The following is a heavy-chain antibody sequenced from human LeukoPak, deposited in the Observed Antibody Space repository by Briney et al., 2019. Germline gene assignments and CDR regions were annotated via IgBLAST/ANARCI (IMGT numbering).Heavy chain of an antibody. Sequence: GGSLRLSCAASGFTFSSYSMNWVRQAPGKGLEWVSSISSSSSYIYYADSVKGRFTISRDNAKNSLYLQMNSLRAEDTAVYYRARGDYDFWSGPGIDYWGQGTLVTVSS. J-gene: IGHJ4*02. CDR1: GFTFSSYS. V-gene: IGHV3-21*01. CDR3: ARGDYDFWSGPGIDY. D-gene: IGHD3-3*01. CDR2: ISSSSSYI.